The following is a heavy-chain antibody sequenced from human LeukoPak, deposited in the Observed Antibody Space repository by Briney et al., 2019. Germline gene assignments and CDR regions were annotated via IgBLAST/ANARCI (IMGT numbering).Heavy chain of an antibody. D-gene: IGHD1-14*01. CDR1: GGSISSHY. CDR2: IYYSGST. Sequence: SETLFLTCTVSGGSISSHYWSWIRQPPGKGLEWIGYIYYSGSTNYNPSLKSRVTISVDTSKNQFSLKLSSVTAADTAVYYCARVGRTQGVDYWGQGTLVTVSS. CDR3: ARVGRTQGVDY. V-gene: IGHV4-59*11. J-gene: IGHJ4*02.